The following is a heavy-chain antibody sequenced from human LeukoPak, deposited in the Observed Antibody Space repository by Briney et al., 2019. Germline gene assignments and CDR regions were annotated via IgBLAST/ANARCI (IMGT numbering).Heavy chain of an antibody. J-gene: IGHJ5*02. CDR3: ARGGAGSSNWFDP. V-gene: IGHV4-61*08. D-gene: IGHD1-26*01. CDR2: IYYSGST. Sequence: SETLSLTCTVSGGSINSADYYWSWVRQPPGKGLEWIGYIYYSGSTNYNPSLKSRVTISVDTSKNQFSLKLSSVTAADTAVYYCARGGAGSSNWFDPWGQGTLVTVSS. CDR1: GGSINSADYY.